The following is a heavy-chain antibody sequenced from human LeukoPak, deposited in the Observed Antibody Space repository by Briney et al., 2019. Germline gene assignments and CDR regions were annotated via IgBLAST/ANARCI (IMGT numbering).Heavy chain of an antibody. V-gene: IGHV4-34*01. CDR1: GGSFSGYY. CDR3: ARHPQLYSSSWYTGWDDHLDY. J-gene: IGHJ4*02. Sequence: PSETLSLTCAVYGGSFSGYYWSWIRQPPGKGLEWIGEINHSGSTNYNPSLKSRVTISVDTSKNQFSLKLSSVTAADTAVYYCARHPQLYSSSWYTGWDDHLDYWGQGTLVTVSS. CDR2: INHSGST. D-gene: IGHD6-13*01.